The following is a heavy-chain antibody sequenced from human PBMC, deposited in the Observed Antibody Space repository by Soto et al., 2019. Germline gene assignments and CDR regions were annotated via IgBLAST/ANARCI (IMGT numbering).Heavy chain of an antibody. CDR3: ARVPRDSSTWSFDY. Sequence: QVQLVESGGGVVQPGRSLRLSCAASGFTFSTYAMHWVRQAPGKGLEWVAVISYDGNNKYYADSVKGRCTISRDNSENTLYVQMSSLRADDTAVYYCARVPRDSSTWSFDYWGQGTLVTVSS. CDR1: GFTFSTYA. V-gene: IGHV3-30-3*01. CDR2: ISYDGNNK. D-gene: IGHD6-13*01. J-gene: IGHJ4*02.